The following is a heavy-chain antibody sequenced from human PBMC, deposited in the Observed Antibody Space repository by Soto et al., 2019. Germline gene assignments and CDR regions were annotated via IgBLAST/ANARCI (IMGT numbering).Heavy chain of an antibody. CDR3: ARSVAVPGAHIDY. J-gene: IGHJ4*02. D-gene: IGHD6-19*01. Sequence: SETLSLTCSVAGGSISGSYWSWIRQSPGKGLEWLGYVYYTGSTNYSPSLRSRVSISVDTSKNEFSLRLSSVTAADTAVYFCARSVAVPGAHIDYWGQGTQVTVSS. CDR1: GGSISGSY. V-gene: IGHV4-59*01. CDR2: VYYTGST.